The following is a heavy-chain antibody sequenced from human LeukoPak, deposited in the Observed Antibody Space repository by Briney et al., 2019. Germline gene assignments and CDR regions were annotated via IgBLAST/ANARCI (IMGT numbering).Heavy chain of an antibody. CDR2: VLPIFGTA. CDR3: ARSFHSSGWYHDY. J-gene: IGHJ4*02. V-gene: IGHV1-69*13. Sequence: ASVKVSCKASGGTFSTYAISWVRQAPGQGLEWMGGVLPIFGTANYAPEFQGRVTITADESTSTAYMELSSLRSEDTAVYYCARSFHSSGWYHDYWGQGTQVTVSS. D-gene: IGHD6-19*01. CDR1: GGTFSTYA.